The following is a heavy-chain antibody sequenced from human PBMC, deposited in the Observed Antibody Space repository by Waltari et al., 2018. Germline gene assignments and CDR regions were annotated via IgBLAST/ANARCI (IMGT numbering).Heavy chain of an antibody. CDR3: ATSMAVAGKGRGWFDS. J-gene: IGHJ5*01. Sequence: EVQLVESGGGLIQPGGSLRLSCAASGFTVRNYMSWVRQAPGKGLEGVSVIYTGGSTSSADSVKGRFTSSRDNSKNTLYLQMNSLRAEDTAVYYCATSMAVAGKGRGWFDSWGQGTLVTVSS. V-gene: IGHV3-53*01. CDR2: IYTGGST. D-gene: IGHD6-19*01. CDR1: GFTVRNY.